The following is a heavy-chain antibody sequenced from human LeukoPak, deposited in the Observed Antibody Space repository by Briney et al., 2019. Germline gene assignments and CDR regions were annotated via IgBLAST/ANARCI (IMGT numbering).Heavy chain of an antibody. Sequence: GGSLRLSCAASGFTFSNAWMNWVREAPGKGLEWVGRIKSKTDGGTTDYAAPVKGRFTISRDDSKNTLYLQMNSLKTEDTAVYYCSTTYYYDSSEGYWGQGTLVTVSS. CDR2: IKSKTDGGTT. J-gene: IGHJ4*02. D-gene: IGHD3-22*01. CDR3: STTYYYDSSEGY. V-gene: IGHV3-15*07. CDR1: GFTFSNAW.